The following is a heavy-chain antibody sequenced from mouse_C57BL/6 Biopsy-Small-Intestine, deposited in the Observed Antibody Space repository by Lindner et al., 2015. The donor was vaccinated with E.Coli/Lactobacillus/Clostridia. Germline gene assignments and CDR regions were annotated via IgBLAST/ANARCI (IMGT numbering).Heavy chain of an antibody. CDR1: GYTFTGYS. J-gene: IGHJ4*01. V-gene: IGHV1-64*01. Sequence: SVKVSCKASGYTFTGYSIHWVRQAPGQGLEWMGWVSPKSGGANYAQKFQGRVTMTTDTSMRTAYLDLSSLRSDDTALYYCARARSPDSSSLFSWGQGTLVTVSS. CDR2: VSPKSGGA. D-gene: IGHD6-1*01. CDR3: ARARSPDSSSLFS.